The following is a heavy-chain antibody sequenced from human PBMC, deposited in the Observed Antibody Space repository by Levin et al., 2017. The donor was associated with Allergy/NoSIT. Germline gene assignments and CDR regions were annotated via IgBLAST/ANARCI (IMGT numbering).Heavy chain of an antibody. V-gene: IGHV4-59*01. CDR2: IYYSGST. CDR1: GGSISSYY. CDR3: ARRAAYTSAWHFDS. J-gene: IGHJ4*02. D-gene: IGHD6-19*01. Sequence: SETLSLTCTVSGGSISSYYWNWIRQPPGKGLEWIGFIYYSGSTNFNPSLKSRVTISVDTSKNQFSLNLSSVTAADTAVYYCARRAAYTSAWHFDSWGQGTLVTVSS.